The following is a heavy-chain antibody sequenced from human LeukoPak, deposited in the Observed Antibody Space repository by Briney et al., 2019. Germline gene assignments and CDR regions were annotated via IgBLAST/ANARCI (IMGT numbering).Heavy chain of an antibody. CDR3: AKVRLYCSGGSSCYYHPFDY. CDR1: GYIFISYA. V-gene: IGHV1-69*13. J-gene: IGHJ4*02. CDR2: IIPIFGTA. Sequence: ASVKVSCKASGYIFISYAMHWVRQAPGQGLEWMGGIIPIFGTANYAQKFQGRVTITADESTSTAYMELSSLRSEDTAVYYCAKVRLYCSGGSSCYYHPFDYWGQGTLVTVSS. D-gene: IGHD2-15*01.